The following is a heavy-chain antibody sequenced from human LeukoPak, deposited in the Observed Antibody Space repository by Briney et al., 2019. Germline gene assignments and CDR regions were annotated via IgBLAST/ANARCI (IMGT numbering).Heavy chain of an antibody. Sequence: GRSLRLSCAASGFTFSSYAMHWVRQAPGKGLEWVAVISYDGSNKYYADSVKGRFTISRDNAKNSLYLQMNSLRAEDTAVYYCARGRNYYGSGSYSPPLFDYWGQGTLVTVSS. CDR1: GFTFSSYA. D-gene: IGHD3-10*01. CDR3: ARGRNYYGSGSYSPPLFDY. J-gene: IGHJ4*02. CDR2: ISYDGSNK. V-gene: IGHV3-30-3*01.